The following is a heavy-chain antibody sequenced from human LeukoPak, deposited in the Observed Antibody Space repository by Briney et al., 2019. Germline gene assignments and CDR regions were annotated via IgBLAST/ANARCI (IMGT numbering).Heavy chain of an antibody. J-gene: IGHJ4*02. V-gene: IGHV1-18*01. Sequence: ASVKVSCKASGYTFTSYGFSWVRQAPGQGLEWMGWISTYNGGTNYAQKLQGRVTMTTDTSTSTAYMELRSLRSDDTAVYYCARDRGLYTGSYPIDYWGQGTLVIVSS. CDR1: GYTFTSYG. D-gene: IGHD3-10*01. CDR2: ISTYNGGT. CDR3: ARDRGLYTGSYPIDY.